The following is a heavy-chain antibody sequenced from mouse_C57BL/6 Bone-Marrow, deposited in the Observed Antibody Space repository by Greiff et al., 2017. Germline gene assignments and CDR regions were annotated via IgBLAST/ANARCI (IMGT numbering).Heavy chain of an antibody. J-gene: IGHJ4*01. CDR2: IDPSDSET. CDR1: GYTFTSYW. Sequence: QVQLQQPGAELVRPGSSVKLSCKASGYTFTSYWMHWVKQRPIQGLEWIGNIDPSDSETHYNQKFKDKATLTVDKSSSTAYMQLSSRTSEDSAVYYCAREGLGAMDYWGQGTSVTVSS. D-gene: IGHD2-4*01. V-gene: IGHV1-52*01. CDR3: AREGLGAMDY.